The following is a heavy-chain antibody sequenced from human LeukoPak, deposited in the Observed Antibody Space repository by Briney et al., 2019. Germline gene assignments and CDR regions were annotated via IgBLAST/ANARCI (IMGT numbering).Heavy chain of an antibody. CDR2: ISCCCTYI. Sequence: RGGSLRLSCAASRFTLSSYAMNWLRQAPGKGLEWVSSISCCCTYIYYPHLVEGRFFLPRDKPKQSLYLQMNGLRAENTAVYYCAGGVGNYRYYFDYWGQGTLVTVSS. D-gene: IGHD3-22*01. J-gene: IGHJ4*02. CDR1: RFTLSSYA. CDR3: AGGVGNYRYYFDY. V-gene: IGHV3-21*01.